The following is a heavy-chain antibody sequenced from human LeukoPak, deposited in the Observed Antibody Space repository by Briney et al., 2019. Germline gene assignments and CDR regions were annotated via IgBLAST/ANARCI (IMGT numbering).Heavy chain of an antibody. CDR3: ARALERYYYDSSGYYAHFDY. D-gene: IGHD3-22*01. Sequence: SETLSLTCTVSGGSISSFYWSWIRQPPGKGLEWIGYIYYSGSANYNPSLKSRVTISVDTSKNQFSLKLRSVTAADTAVYYCARALERYYYDSSGYYAHFDYWGQGTLVTVSS. CDR1: GGSISSFY. CDR2: IYYSGSA. V-gene: IGHV4-59*12. J-gene: IGHJ4*02.